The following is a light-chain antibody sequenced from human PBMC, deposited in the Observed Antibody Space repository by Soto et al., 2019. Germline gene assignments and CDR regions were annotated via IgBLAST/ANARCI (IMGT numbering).Light chain of an antibody. Sequence: QSALTQPASVSGSLGQSITISCTGTSRDVGFYKFVSWYQHHPGKAPKLLIYEVTNRPSGVSDRFSGSKSGNTASLTISGLQADDEADYYCSSYRSSTTVFGGGTKVTVL. J-gene: IGLJ3*02. CDR2: EVT. V-gene: IGLV2-14*01. CDR3: SSYRSSTTV. CDR1: SRDVGFYKF.